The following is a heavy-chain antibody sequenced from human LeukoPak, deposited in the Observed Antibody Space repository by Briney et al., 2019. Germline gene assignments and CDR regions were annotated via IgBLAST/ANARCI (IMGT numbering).Heavy chain of an antibody. CDR3: VRDAQLLYGNWFDP. J-gene: IGHJ5*02. CDR2: ISYDGSNE. D-gene: IGHD1-26*01. V-gene: IGHV3-30-3*01. Sequence: PGRPLRLSCAASGFTFSSYAMHWVRQAPGKGLEWVAVISYDGSNEYYGDSVKGRFTIFRDNSKNMLYLQMNTLRAEDTAVYYCVRDAQLLYGNWFDPWGQGTLVSVSS. CDR1: GFTFSSYA.